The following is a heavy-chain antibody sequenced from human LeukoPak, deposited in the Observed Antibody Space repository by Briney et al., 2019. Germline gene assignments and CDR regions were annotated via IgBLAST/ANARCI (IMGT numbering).Heavy chain of an antibody. V-gene: IGHV4-59*01. CDR3: ARGRNDNGGMFFDS. D-gene: IGHD4-23*01. CDR1: GVSIRSFY. CDR2: ISYSGYT. J-gene: IGHJ4*02. Sequence: TSETLSLTCTVSGVSIRSFYWSWLRQAPGKGLEWIGFISYSGYTSYSPSLKGRVGISVDTSKSQFSLRLSSMTAADTAIYYCARGRNDNGGMFFDSWAQGTLVTVSS.